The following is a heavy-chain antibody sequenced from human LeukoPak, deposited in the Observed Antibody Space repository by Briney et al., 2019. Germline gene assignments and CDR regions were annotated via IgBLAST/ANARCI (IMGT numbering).Heavy chain of an antibody. D-gene: IGHD3-22*01. CDR2: ISSSSSYI. CDR1: GFTFSSYS. Sequence: PGGSLRLSCAASGFTFSSYSMNRVRQAPGKGLEWVSSISSSSSYIYYADSVKGRFTISRDNAKNTLYLQMNSLRAEDTAVYYCARETSSGPAFDYWGQGTLVTVSS. V-gene: IGHV3-21*01. J-gene: IGHJ4*02. CDR3: ARETSSGPAFDY.